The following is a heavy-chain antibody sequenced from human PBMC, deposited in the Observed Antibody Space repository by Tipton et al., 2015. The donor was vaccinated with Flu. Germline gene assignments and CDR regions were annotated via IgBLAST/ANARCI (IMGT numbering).Heavy chain of an antibody. CDR3: AKDKFVGAYSGAFDI. CDR2: ITWNSGSI. Sequence: SLRLSCAASGFTFDDYAMYWVRQAPGKGLEWVSGITWNSGSIDYADSVKGRFTISRDNAKNSVYLQVNSLRPEDMAFYYCAKDKFVGAYSGAFDIWGLGTMVTVSS. CDR1: GFTFDDYA. J-gene: IGHJ3*02. V-gene: IGHV3-9*03. D-gene: IGHD1-26*01.